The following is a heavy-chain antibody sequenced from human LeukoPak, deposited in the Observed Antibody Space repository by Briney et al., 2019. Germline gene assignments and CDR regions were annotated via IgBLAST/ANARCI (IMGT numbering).Heavy chain of an antibody. CDR2: IIPIFGTA. D-gene: IGHD3-3*01. J-gene: IGHJ4*02. CDR3: ARDRVMYYDFWSGYFDY. CDR1: GGTFSSYA. Sequence: SVKVSCKASGGTFSSYAISWVRQAPGQGLEWMGGIIPIFGTANYAQKFQGRVTITADESTSTAYMELSSLRSEDTAVYYCARDRVMYYDFWSGYFDYWGQGTLVTVSS. V-gene: IGHV1-69*13.